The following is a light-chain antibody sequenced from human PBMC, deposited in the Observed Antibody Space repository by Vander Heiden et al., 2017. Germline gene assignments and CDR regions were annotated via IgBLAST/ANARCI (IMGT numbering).Light chain of an antibody. CDR1: QSISSY. V-gene: IGKV1-39*01. CDR2: AAS. CDR3: QQSHSTPRPYT. J-gene: IGKJ2*01. Sequence: IQMTQSPSSLSASVGDRVTITCRASQSISSYLNLYQQKPGKAPKLLIYAASTLQSGVPSRFSGSGSGTEFTLTISILQPEDFAISSCQQSHSTPRPYTFGQGTKLEIK.